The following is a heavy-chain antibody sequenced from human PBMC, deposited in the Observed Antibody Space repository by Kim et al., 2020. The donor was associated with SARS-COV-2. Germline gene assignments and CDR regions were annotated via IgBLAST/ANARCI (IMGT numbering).Heavy chain of an antibody. V-gene: IGHV4-59*13. CDR1: GGSISSYY. CDR2: IYYSGST. Sequence: SETLSLTCTVSGGSISSYYWSWIRQPPGKGLEWIGYIYYSGSTNYNPSLKSRVTISVDTSKNQFSLKLSSVTAADTAVYYCASAMVGGAYAFDIWGQGTMVTVSS. D-gene: IGHD2-15*01. CDR3: ASAMVGGAYAFDI. J-gene: IGHJ3*02.